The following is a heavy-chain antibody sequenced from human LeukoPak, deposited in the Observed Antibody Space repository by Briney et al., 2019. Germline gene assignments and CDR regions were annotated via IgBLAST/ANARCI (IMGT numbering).Heavy chain of an antibody. V-gene: IGHV3-11*06. CDR3: ARGVSGDYETKGFDY. Sequence: GGSLRLSCAASGFTFSDYNMRWIRQAPGKGLEWVSSISSSSSYIYYADSVKGRFTISRDNAKNSLYLQMNSLRAEDTAVYYCARGVSGDYETKGFDYWGQGTLVTVSS. CDR1: GFTFSDYN. CDR2: ISSSSSYI. D-gene: IGHD4-17*01. J-gene: IGHJ4*02.